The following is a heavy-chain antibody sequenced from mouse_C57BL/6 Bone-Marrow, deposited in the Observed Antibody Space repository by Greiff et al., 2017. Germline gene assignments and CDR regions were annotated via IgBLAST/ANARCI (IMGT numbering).Heavy chain of an antibody. Sequence: EVQLVESGGGLVQPGGSLSLSCAASGFTFTDYYMSWVRQPPGKALEWLGFIRNKANGYTTEYSASVKGRFTISRDNSQSILYLQMNALRAEDSATCYWARAPLPVYYGSSYGGWYFDVWGTGTTVTVSS. CDR3: ARAPLPVYYGSSYGGWYFDV. V-gene: IGHV7-3*01. CDR1: GFTFTDYY. J-gene: IGHJ1*03. CDR2: IRNKANGYTT. D-gene: IGHD1-1*01.